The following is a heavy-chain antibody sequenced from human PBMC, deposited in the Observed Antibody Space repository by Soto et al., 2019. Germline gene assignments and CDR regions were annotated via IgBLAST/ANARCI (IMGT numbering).Heavy chain of an antibody. J-gene: IGHJ4*02. V-gene: IGHV1-24*01. CDR2: FDPEDGET. D-gene: IGHD3-10*02. CDR1: GYTLSELS. Sequence: QVQLVQSGAEVRKPGASVKVSCKVSGYTLSELSMHWVRQAPGKGLEWMGAFDPEDGETIYAQKFQGRVTMTEDTSTDTAYMELSLRSEDTAVFYCAVFGATWDSWGQGTLVTVSS. CDR3: AVFGATWDS.